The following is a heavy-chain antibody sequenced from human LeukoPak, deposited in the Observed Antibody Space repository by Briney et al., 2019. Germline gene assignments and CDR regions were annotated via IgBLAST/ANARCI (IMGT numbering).Heavy chain of an antibody. CDR1: GFTFTSDA. V-gene: IGHV3-23*01. D-gene: IGHD2-21*01. CDR3: AKDFRIGYSAHFDY. CDR2: TVSRGTT. Sequence: GGSLRLSCVASGFTFTSDAMNWVRQAPGKGLEWVSSTVSRGTTQYADSVKGRFSISRDNSKNTLYLQMDSLRGEDTAVYYCAKDFRIGYSAHFDYWGQGALVTVSS. J-gene: IGHJ4*02.